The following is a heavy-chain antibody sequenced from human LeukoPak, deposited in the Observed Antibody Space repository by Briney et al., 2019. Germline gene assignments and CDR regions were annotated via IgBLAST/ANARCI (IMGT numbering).Heavy chain of an antibody. D-gene: IGHD2-2*02. V-gene: IGHV1-69*04. J-gene: IGHJ6*02. CDR3: PLMGRYCSSTSCYTGRLYYFYSGMDV. CDR1: GGTFSSYV. CDR2: IIPFLGIA. Sequence: SVKVSCKASGGTFSSYVITWVRQAPGQGREWLGRIIPFLGIANYAQKFQARVTITADKSTSTTYIKMSSLRYEDTAVCCCPLMGRYCSSTSCYTGRLYYFYSGMDVWGQGTTVTVSS.